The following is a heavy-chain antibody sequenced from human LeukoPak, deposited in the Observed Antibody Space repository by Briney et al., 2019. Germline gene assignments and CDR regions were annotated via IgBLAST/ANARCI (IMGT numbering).Heavy chain of an antibody. Sequence: GGSLRLSCAASGFTFSSYAMSWVRQAPGKGLEWVSGISGSGASTYYADSVKGRFTISRDNSKNTLYLQMDSLRAEDTAVYYCAKEAVGPYAFDIWGQGTMVTVSS. V-gene: IGHV3-23*01. D-gene: IGHD6-19*01. CDR2: ISGSGAST. CDR1: GFTFSSYA. CDR3: AKEAVGPYAFDI. J-gene: IGHJ3*02.